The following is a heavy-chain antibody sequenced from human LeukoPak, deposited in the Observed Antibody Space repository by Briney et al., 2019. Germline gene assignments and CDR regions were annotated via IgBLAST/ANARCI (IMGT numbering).Heavy chain of an antibody. CDR1: GYTFTGYC. V-gene: IGHV1-2*02. Sequence: ASVKVSCKASGYTFTGYCMHWVRQAPGQGLEWMGWINPNSGGTNYAQKFQGRVTMTRDTSISTAYMELSRLRSDDTAVYYCARDEDLYSSSWWGVYYGMDVWGQGTTVTVSS. CDR3: ARDEDLYSSSWWGVYYGMDV. CDR2: INPNSGGT. J-gene: IGHJ6*02. D-gene: IGHD6-13*01.